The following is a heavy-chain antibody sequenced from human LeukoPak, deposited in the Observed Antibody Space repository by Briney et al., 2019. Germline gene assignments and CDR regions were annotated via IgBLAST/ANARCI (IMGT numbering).Heavy chain of an antibody. Sequence: PGGSLRLSCAASGFTFSSYGMHWVRQAPGKGLEWVAFIGYDGSNKYYADSVKGRFTISRDNAKNSLYLQMNSLRAEDTAVYYCARDGDSYYYDSSGYGYWGQGTLVTVSS. CDR3: ARDGDSYYYDSSGYGY. J-gene: IGHJ4*02. D-gene: IGHD3-22*01. V-gene: IGHV3-30*02. CDR2: IGYDGSNK. CDR1: GFTFSSYG.